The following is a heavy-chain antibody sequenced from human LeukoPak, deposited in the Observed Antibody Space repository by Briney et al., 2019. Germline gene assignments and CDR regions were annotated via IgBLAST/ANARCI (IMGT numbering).Heavy chain of an antibody. CDR2: IYHSGST. CDR1: GGSISSSNW. J-gene: IGHJ4*02. Sequence: PSGTLSLTCAVSGGSISSSNWWSWVRQPPGKGLEWIGEIYHSGSTNYNPSLKSRVTISVDKSKNQFSLKLSSVTAADTAVYYCARSVDYYDSSGYFDYWGQGTLDTVSS. D-gene: IGHD3-22*01. CDR3: ARSVDYYDSSGYFDY. V-gene: IGHV4-4*02.